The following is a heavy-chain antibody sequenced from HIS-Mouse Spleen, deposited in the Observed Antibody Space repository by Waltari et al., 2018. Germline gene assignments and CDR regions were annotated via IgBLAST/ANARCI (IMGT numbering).Heavy chain of an antibody. CDR1: GYTFTGYY. J-gene: IGHJ4*02. D-gene: IGHD3-16*01. V-gene: IGHV1-2*02. CDR3: ARVSSGGSDFDY. CDR2: INPNSGGT. Sequence: QVQLVQSGAEVKKPGASVKVSCKASGYTFTGYYMHWVRQAPGQGLEWMGWINPNSGGTNYAKKFQGRVTRPRDTSISTAYMELSRLRSDDTAVYYCARVSSGGSDFDYWGQGTLVTVSS.